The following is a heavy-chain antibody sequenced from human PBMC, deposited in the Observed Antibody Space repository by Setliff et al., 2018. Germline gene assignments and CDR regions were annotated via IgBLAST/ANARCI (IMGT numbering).Heavy chain of an antibody. CDR2: IYYSGST. CDR1: GGSISSYY. J-gene: IGHJ4*02. D-gene: IGHD2-8*02. Sequence: PSETLSLTCTVSGGSISSYYWSWIRQPPGKGLEWIGYIYYSGSTNYNPSLESRVTISVDTSKNQFSLKLSSVTAADTALYYCTVYNTGSSKDHYWGQGTPVTVLL. V-gene: IGHV4-59*12. CDR3: TVYNTGSSKDHY.